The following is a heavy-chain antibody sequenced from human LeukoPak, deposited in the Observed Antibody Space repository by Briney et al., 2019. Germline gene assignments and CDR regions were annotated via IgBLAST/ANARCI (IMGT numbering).Heavy chain of an antibody. V-gene: IGHV4-38-2*02. Sequence: SETLSLTCTVSGYSISSGYYWGWIRQPPGKGLEGIGSIYYSGSTYYNPSLKSRLTIAVDTSKNQFSLKLSSVTAADTAVYYCARVVGYNYLGYNFDYWGQGTLVTVSS. CDR3: ARVVGYNYLGYNFDY. CDR2: IYYSGST. J-gene: IGHJ4*02. D-gene: IGHD5-24*01. CDR1: GYSISSGYY.